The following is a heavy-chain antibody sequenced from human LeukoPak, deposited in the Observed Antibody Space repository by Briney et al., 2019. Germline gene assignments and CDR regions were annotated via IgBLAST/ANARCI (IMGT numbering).Heavy chain of an antibody. CDR3: ASLRIAVAGHFDY. V-gene: IGHV3-30-3*01. Sequence: GGSLRLSCAASGLTFSSYAMHWVRQAPGKGLEWVEVISYDGSNKYYADSVKGRFTISRDNSKNTLYLQMNSLRAEDTAVYYCASLRIAVAGHFDYWGQGTLVTVSS. CDR1: GLTFSSYA. D-gene: IGHD6-19*01. J-gene: IGHJ4*02. CDR2: ISYDGSNK.